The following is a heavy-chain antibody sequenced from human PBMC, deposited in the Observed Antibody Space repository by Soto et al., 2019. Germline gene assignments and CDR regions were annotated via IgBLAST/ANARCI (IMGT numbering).Heavy chain of an antibody. J-gene: IGHJ5*02. V-gene: IGHV1-69*01. Sequence: QVQLVQSGCEMKKPGSSVKVSCKASGGSFRSYAISWVRQAPGQGLEWMGGSSLIRGTATYAQRFQGRVTISADESTSTAYLDLNNLTSEDAAIYYCARTANWDWFAPWGQGTLVTVSS. CDR2: SSLIRGTA. CDR3: ARTANWDWFAP. D-gene: IGHD3-16*01. CDR1: GGSFRSYA.